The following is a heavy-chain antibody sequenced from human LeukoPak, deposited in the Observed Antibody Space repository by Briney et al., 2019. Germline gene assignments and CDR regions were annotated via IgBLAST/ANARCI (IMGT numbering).Heavy chain of an antibody. CDR1: GFTFGTYW. CDR3: ARSPNCGGDCS. CDR2: ISSDGTRT. Sequence: GSLRLSCAVSGFTFGTYWMHWVRQAPGKGPVWVSRISSDGTRTSYVDSVRGRFTISRDNAKNTLYLQMNSLRVEDTAVYYCARSPNCGGDCSWGQGTLVTVSS. J-gene: IGHJ5*02. D-gene: IGHD2-21*02. V-gene: IGHV3-74*01.